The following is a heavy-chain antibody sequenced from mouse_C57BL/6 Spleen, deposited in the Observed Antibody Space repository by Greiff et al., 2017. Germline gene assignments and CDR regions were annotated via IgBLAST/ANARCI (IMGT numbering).Heavy chain of an antibody. CDR3: AREHGSHHWYFDV. D-gene: IGHD1-1*01. CDR1: GYTFTSYW. J-gene: IGHJ1*03. V-gene: IGHV1-72*01. Sequence: QVHVKQPGAELVKPGASVKLSCKASGYTFTSYWMHWVKQRPGRGLEWIGRIDPNSGGTKYNEKFKSKATLTVDKPSSTAYMQLSSLTAEDSAVYYCAREHGSHHWYFDVWCTGTTVTVSS. CDR2: IDPNSGGT.